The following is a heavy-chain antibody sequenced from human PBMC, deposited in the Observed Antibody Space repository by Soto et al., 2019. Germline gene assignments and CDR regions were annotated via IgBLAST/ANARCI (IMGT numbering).Heavy chain of an antibody. V-gene: IGHV4-34*01. D-gene: IGHD3-22*01. J-gene: IGHJ5*02. CDR1: GGSFSGYY. CDR2: INHSGST. CDR3: ARGPSYYNYYDSSGYYPSNRFDP. Sequence: ASETLSLTCAVYGGSFSGYYWSWIRQPPGKGLEWIGEINHSGSTNYNPSLKSRVTISVDTSKNQFSLKLSSVTAADTAVYYCARGPSYYNYYDSSGYYPSNRFDPWGQGTLVTVSS.